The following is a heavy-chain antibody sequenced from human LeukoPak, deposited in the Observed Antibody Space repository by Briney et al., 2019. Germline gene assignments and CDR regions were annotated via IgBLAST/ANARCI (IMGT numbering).Heavy chain of an antibody. V-gene: IGHV3-30*02. J-gene: IGHJ4*02. Sequence: GGSLRLSCAASGFTFNIYSIRWIRQAPGKGLEWVAFIRYDGSHKYYADSVKDRFTISRDNSKDTVYLHMNSLRAEDTALYYCARDFSWSLDYWGQGTLVTVSS. CDR3: ARDFSWSLDY. CDR2: IRYDGSHK. CDR1: GFTFNIYS.